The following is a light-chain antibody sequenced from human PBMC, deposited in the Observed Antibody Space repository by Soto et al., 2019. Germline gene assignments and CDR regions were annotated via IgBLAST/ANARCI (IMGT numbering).Light chain of an antibody. Sequence: DIQMSQSPSTLSASVVDRVTITCRASQNVRIYLAWYQQKPGKAPKLLIYQTSSLQSGVPSRFSGSGSETEFTLAISSLQPEDFATYYCQQYYIYPPAFGLGTKVDIK. CDR3: QQYYIYPPA. CDR1: QNVRIY. J-gene: IGKJ3*01. CDR2: QTS. V-gene: IGKV1-5*03.